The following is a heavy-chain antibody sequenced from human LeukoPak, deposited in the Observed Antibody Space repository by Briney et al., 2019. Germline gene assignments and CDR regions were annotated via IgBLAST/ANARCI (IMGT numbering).Heavy chain of an antibody. CDR1: GGSISSYY. CDR3: ARVAYYYDSAGKSLKFFYGMDV. Sequence: SETLSLTCTVSGGSISSYYWSWIRQPAGKGLEWIGRIYTSGSTNYNPSLKSRVTMSVDTSKNQFSLKLSSVTAADTAVYYCARVAYYYDSAGKSLKFFYGMDVWGQGTTVTVSS. J-gene: IGHJ6*02. D-gene: IGHD3-22*01. V-gene: IGHV4-4*07. CDR2: IYTSGST.